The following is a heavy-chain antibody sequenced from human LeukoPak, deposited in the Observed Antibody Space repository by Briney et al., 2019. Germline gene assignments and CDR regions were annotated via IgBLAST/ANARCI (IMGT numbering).Heavy chain of an antibody. V-gene: IGHV1-69*01. Sequence: SVKVSCKASGGTFSSYAISWVRQAPGQGLEWMGGIIPIFGTANYAQKFQGRVTITADESTSTAYMELSSLRSEDTAVYYCARGEDYYDSVLFDPWGQGTLVTVSS. CDR2: IIPIFGTA. CDR1: GGTFSSYA. CDR3: ARGEDYYDSVLFDP. J-gene: IGHJ5*02. D-gene: IGHD3-22*01.